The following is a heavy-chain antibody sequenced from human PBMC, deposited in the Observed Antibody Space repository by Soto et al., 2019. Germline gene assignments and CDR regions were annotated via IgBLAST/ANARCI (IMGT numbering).Heavy chain of an antibody. CDR2: IYYSGST. J-gene: IGHJ6*02. D-gene: IGHD3-16*01. Sequence: SETLSLTCTVSGGSISSSSYYWGWIRQPPGKGLEWIGSIYYSGSTYYNPSLKSLVTISVDTSKNQFSLKLSSVTAADTAVYYCARIWGDYYYYYGMDVWGQGTTVTVSS. CDR3: ARIWGDYYYYYGMDV. CDR1: GGSISSSSYY. V-gene: IGHV4-39*01.